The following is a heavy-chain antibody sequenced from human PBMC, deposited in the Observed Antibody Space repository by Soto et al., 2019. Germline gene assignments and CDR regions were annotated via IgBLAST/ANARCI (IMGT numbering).Heavy chain of an antibody. CDR3: ARAVVVAATHWFDP. V-gene: IGHV4-34*01. CDR2: INHSGST. D-gene: IGHD2-15*01. CDR1: GGSFSGYY. Sequence: SETLSLTCAVYGGSFSGYYWSWIRQPPGKGLEWIGEINHSGSTNYNPSLKSRVTMSVDTSKNQFSLKLSSVTAADTAVYYCARAVVVAATHWFDPWGQGTLVTVSS. J-gene: IGHJ5*02.